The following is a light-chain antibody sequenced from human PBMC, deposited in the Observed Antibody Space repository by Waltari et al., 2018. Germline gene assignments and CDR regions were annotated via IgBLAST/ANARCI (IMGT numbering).Light chain of an antibody. CDR3: QQGNSYPWT. CDR1: QGISSY. V-gene: IGKV1-13*02. Sequence: IQMSQSQSSLSASVGDRVHITCRASQGISSYLNWYQQKPGKAPKLLIYYANSLASGVPSRFSGSGSGTEFTLTISSLQPEDFATYYCQQGNSYPWTFGQGTKVEIK. CDR2: YAN. J-gene: IGKJ1*01.